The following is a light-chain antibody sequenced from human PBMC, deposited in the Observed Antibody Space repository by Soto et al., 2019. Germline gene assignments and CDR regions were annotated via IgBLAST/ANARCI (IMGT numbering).Light chain of an antibody. CDR1: SSDIGGYDY. Sequence: QSALTQPASVSGSPGQSITLSCTGTSSDIGGYDYVSWYQRYPGKAPKLIIYDVNNRPSGVSNRFSGSKSGSTASLTISGLQAEDEADYYCTSYASSSTHVVFGGGTQLTVL. V-gene: IGLV2-14*01. CDR2: DVN. CDR3: TSYASSSTHVV. J-gene: IGLJ2*01.